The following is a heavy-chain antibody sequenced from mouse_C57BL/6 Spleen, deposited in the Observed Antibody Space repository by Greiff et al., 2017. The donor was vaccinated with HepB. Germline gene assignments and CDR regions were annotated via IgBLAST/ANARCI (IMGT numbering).Heavy chain of an antibody. Sequence: VQLQQSGAELVRPGASVKLSCTASGFNIKDDYMHWVKQRPEQGLEWIGWIDPENGDTEYASKFQGKATITADTSSNTAYLQLSSLTSEDTAVYYCTVYGSSFPWFAYWGQGTLVTVSA. V-gene: IGHV14-4*01. J-gene: IGHJ3*01. CDR2: IDPENGDT. CDR3: TVYGSSFPWFAY. D-gene: IGHD1-1*01. CDR1: GFNIKDDY.